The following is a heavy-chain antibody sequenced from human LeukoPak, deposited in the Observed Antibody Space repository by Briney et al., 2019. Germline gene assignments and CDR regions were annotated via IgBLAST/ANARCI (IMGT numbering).Heavy chain of an antibody. CDR1: GFTFSSYA. CDR2: ISYDGSNK. J-gene: IGHJ4*02. V-gene: IGHV3-30-3*01. D-gene: IGHD2-2*01. CDR3: ARDDCSSTSCYVLYN. Sequence: GGSLRLSCAASGFTFSSYAMHWVRQAPGKGLEWVAVISYDGSNKYYADSVKGRFTISRDNSKNTLYLQMNSLRAEDTAVYYCARDDCSSTSCYVLYNWGQGTLVTVPS.